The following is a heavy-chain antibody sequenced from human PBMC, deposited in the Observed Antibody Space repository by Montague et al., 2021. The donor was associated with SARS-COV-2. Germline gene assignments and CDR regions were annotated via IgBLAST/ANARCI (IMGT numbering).Heavy chain of an antibody. Sequence: SETLSLTCLVSGDSISSDSYYWGWIRQPPGKGLEWIGRLYHSGATYYSLSLKSRLAISVDTSKNQFSLKLSSVTAADTAVYYCARAHSGNWVHLDNWGQGSLVTVSS. V-gene: IGHV4-39*01. J-gene: IGHJ4*02. CDR1: GDSISSDSYY. CDR2: LYHSGAT. CDR3: ARAHSGNWVHLDN. D-gene: IGHD5-12*01.